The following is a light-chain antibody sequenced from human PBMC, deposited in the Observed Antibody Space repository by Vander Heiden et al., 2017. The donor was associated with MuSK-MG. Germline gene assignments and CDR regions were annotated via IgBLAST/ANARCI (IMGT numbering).Light chain of an antibody. V-gene: IGKV1-5*01. J-gene: IGKJ2*01. CDR3: QYDNSYRYT. Sequence: PSTLSASVGDRVTITCRASQSIDTWSAWYQQTPGKAPKLLIYAASTLESGLPSSFSGSGSGTDFTLTISRLPPDDFATYYCQYDNSYRYTFGQGTKL. CDR2: AAS. CDR1: QSIDTW.